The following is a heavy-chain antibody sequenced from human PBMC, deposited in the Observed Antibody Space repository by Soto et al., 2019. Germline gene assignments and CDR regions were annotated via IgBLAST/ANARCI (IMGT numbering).Heavy chain of an antibody. Sequence: PGGSLRLSCAASGFTFSSYSMNWVRQAPGKGLEWVSSISSSSSYIYYADSVKGRFTISRDNAKNSLYLQMNSLRAEDTAVYYCAREGVEDIVVVVAATGGMDVWGQGTTVTVSS. CDR3: AREGVEDIVVVVAATGGMDV. CDR1: GFTFSSYS. D-gene: IGHD2-15*01. V-gene: IGHV3-21*01. CDR2: ISSSSSYI. J-gene: IGHJ6*02.